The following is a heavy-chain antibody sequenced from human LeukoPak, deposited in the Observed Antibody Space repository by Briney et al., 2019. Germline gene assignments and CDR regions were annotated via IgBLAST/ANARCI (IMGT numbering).Heavy chain of an antibody. V-gene: IGHV3-30*18. CDR2: ISYDGSNK. CDR1: GFTFSSYG. Sequence: PGGSLRLSCAASGFTFSSYGMHWVRRAPGKGLEWVAVISYDGSNKYYADSVKGRFTISRDNSKNTLYLRMNSLRAEDTAVYYCAKVSEWKQLWLPFAYWGQGTLVTVSS. CDR3: AKVSEWKQLWLPFAY. D-gene: IGHD5-18*01. J-gene: IGHJ4*02.